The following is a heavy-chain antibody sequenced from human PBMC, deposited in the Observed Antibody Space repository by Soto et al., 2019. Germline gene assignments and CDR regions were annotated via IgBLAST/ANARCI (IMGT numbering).Heavy chain of an antibody. V-gene: IGHV3-30*18. CDR2: ISYDGTNK. CDR3: AQVPRYTVTPPDDY. CDR1: GFIFGSYG. D-gene: IGHD4-17*01. J-gene: IGHJ4*02. Sequence: QVQLVESGGGVVQPGRSVRLSCVASGFIFGSYGLHWVRQAPGEGLEWVAVISYDGTNKYYADSVKGRFTISRDNSKNTLWLQMNSLRAEDTAVYYCAQVPRYTVTPPDDYWGQGTLVTVSS.